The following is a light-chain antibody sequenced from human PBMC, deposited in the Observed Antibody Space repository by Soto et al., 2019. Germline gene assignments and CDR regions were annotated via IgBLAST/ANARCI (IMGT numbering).Light chain of an antibody. CDR1: QRIANW. CDR2: KAS. J-gene: IGKJ1*01. Sequence: DIQMTQYPSTLSASVGDRVTITCRASQRIANWLAWYQQKPGKAPTLLIYKASTLQTGVPSRFSGSGAGTEFTLTLSGLQPDDFATYYCQQYATYRTFGQGTKVEV. CDR3: QQYATYRT. V-gene: IGKV1-5*03.